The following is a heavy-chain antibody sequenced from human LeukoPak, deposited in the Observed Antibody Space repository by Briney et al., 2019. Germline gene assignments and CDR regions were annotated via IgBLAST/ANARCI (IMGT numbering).Heavy chain of an antibody. Sequence: GESLKISCKGSGYSFTSYWISWVRQMPGKGLEWVGRIDPSDSYTNYSLSFQGHVTISADKSISTAYLQWSSLKASDTAMYYCARHAPQANYGDYVFDYWGQGTLVTVSS. CDR3: ARHAPQANYGDYVFDY. J-gene: IGHJ4*02. D-gene: IGHD4-17*01. CDR2: IDPSDSYT. CDR1: GYSFTSYW. V-gene: IGHV5-10-1*01.